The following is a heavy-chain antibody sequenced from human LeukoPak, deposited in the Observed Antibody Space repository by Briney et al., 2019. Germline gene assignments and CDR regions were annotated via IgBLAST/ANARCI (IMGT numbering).Heavy chain of an antibody. CDR2: IKHDGREK. V-gene: IGHV3-7*01. J-gene: IGHJ4*02. D-gene: IGHD3-3*01. CDR1: GFTFSSYW. Sequence: GGSLRLSCAASGFTFSSYWMSWVRQAPGKRLEWVANIKHDGREKYYVDSVKGRFTISRDNAMNSLNLEMNSLRAEGTAVYYCASLFSFLESQTPNYFDYWGQGTLVTVSS. CDR3: ASLFSFLESQTPNYFDY.